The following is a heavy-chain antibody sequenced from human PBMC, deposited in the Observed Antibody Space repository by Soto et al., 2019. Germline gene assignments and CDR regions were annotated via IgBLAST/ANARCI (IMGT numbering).Heavy chain of an antibody. Sequence: ASVKVSCKASGYTFTGYYMYWVRQAPGQGLEWMGWINPNSGGTNYTQKFQGRVTMTRDTSISTAYMELSRLRSDDTAVYYCARDESCSSTSCPFAFDIWGQGTMVTVSS. CDR1: GYTFTGYY. J-gene: IGHJ3*02. D-gene: IGHD2-2*01. CDR2: INPNSGGT. CDR3: ARDESCSSTSCPFAFDI. V-gene: IGHV1-2*02.